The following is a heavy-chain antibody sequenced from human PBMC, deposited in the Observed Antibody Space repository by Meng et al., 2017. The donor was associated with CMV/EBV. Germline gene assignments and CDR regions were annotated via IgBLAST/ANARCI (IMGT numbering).Heavy chain of an antibody. CDR1: GCTFSSYA. J-gene: IGHJ5*02. D-gene: IGHD3-22*01. CDR2: SIPIFGTA. Sequence: SVKVSCKASGCTFSSYAISWVRQATGQGLEWMGGSIPIFGTANYAQKFQGRVTITTDESTSTAYMELSSLRSEDTAVYYCARALNYYDSRRLGYWFDPWGQGTLVTVSS. CDR3: ARALNYYDSRRLGYWFDP. V-gene: IGHV1-69*05.